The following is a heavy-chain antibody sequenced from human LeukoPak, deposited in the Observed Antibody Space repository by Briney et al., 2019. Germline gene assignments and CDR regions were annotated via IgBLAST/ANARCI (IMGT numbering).Heavy chain of an antibody. Sequence: GGSLRLSCAASGFTFSSYDMSWVRQAPGKGLEWVSSLTSDGGSTEYADSVKGQFTISRDNSKNTLYLQMNSLRVEDTALYFCAKSLVRWAFDYWGQGALVSVSS. D-gene: IGHD4-23*01. CDR3: AKSLVRWAFDY. J-gene: IGHJ4*02. CDR1: GFTFSSYD. V-gene: IGHV3-23*01. CDR2: LTSDGGST.